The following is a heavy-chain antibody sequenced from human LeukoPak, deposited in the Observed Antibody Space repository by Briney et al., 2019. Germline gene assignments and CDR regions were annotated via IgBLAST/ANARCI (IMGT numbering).Heavy chain of an antibody. D-gene: IGHD6-19*01. CDR2: IIGSGGTT. V-gene: IGHV3-23*01. Sequence: GGSPRLSCAASGFTISNYAMNWVRQAPGKGLEWVSGIIGSGGTTFYVDSVKGRFTISRDNSKNTLYLQMNCLRAEDTAVYYCAKDVGRGSGWYPWGQGTLVTVSS. CDR3: AKDVGRGSGWYP. CDR1: GFTISNYA. J-gene: IGHJ5*02.